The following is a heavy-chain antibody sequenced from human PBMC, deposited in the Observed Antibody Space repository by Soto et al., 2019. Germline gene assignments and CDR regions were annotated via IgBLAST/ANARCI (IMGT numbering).Heavy chain of an antibody. D-gene: IGHD5-12*01. J-gene: IGHJ2*01. CDR2: ISSSSSTI. V-gene: IGHV3-48*01. CDR3: ARDRGGYDSWYFDL. Sequence: EVQLVESGGGLVQPGGSLRLSCAASGFTFSSYSMNWVRQAPGKGLEWVSYISSSSSTIYYADSVKGRFTISRDNAKNSLYLQMNSLRAEDTAVYYCARDRGGYDSWYFDLWGRGTLVTVSS. CDR1: GFTFSSYS.